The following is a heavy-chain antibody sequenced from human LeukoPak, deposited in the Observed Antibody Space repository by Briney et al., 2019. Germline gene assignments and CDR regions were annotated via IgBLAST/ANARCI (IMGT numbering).Heavy chain of an antibody. J-gene: IGHJ4*02. Sequence: SETLSLTCTGSGGSISSYYWSCIRQPPGKGLEWIGYIYYSGSTNYNPSLKSRVTISVDTSKNQFSLKLSAVTAADTAVYYCARGGTYYYDSSGLFDYWGQGTLVTVSS. CDR2: IYYSGST. D-gene: IGHD3-22*01. CDR3: ARGGTYYYDSSGLFDY. V-gene: IGHV4-59*01. CDR1: GGSISSYY.